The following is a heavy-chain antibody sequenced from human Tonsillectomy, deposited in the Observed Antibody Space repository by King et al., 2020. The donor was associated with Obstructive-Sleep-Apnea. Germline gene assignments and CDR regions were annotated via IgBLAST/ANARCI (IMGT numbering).Heavy chain of an antibody. CDR2: IDAGNGNT. D-gene: IGHD3-10*01. CDR1: GYTFTSYT. J-gene: IGHJ3*02. CDR3: ARVVDRASFGVFDI. Sequence: QLVQSGAEVKKPGASVNVSCKASGYTFTSYTMHWVRQAPGQRLEWMGWIDAGNGNTKYSPKFQGRVTITRDTSASTACRELSSLRSEVTAVYFCARVVDRASFGVFDIWGQGTMVTVSS. V-gene: IGHV1-3*01.